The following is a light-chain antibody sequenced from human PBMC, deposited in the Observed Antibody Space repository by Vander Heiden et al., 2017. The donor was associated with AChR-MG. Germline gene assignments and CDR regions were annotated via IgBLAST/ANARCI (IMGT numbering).Light chain of an antibody. CDR2: EVS. Sequence: QSALTQPASVSGSPGQSITISCTGTSSDVGSYNLVSWYQQHPGKAPKLMIYEVSKRPAGVANRFAGSKSGKTASLTISGLQAEDEADYYGCSYAGSSTVVFGGGTKLTVL. V-gene: IGLV2-23*02. CDR3: CSYAGSSTVV. CDR1: SSDVGSYNL. J-gene: IGLJ2*01.